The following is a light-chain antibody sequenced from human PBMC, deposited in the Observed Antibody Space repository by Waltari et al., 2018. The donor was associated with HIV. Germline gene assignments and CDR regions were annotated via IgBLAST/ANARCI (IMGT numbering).Light chain of an antibody. CDR1: QSVSSY. CDR2: DAS. J-gene: IGKJ2*01. CDR3: QQRSNWPYT. V-gene: IGKV3-11*01. Sequence: EIVLTQSPATLSLSPGERATLSCRASQSVSSYLAWYQQKPGQAPRLLIYDASNRATGIPARFSCSWSGTDFTLTISSLEPEDFAVYYCQQRSNWPYTFGQGTKLEIK.